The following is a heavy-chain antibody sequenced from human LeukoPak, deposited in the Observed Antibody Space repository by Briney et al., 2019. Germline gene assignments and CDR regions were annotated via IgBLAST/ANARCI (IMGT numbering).Heavy chain of an antibody. Sequence: PGGSLRLSCAASGLTFSSYAMSWVRQAPGKGLEWVSAISGSGGSTYYADSVKGRFTISRDNSKNTLYLQMNSLRAEDTAVYYCAKARGVLGTMVRGVINGMDVWGQGTTVTVSS. J-gene: IGHJ6*02. D-gene: IGHD3-10*01. V-gene: IGHV3-23*01. CDR3: AKARGVLGTMVRGVINGMDV. CDR2: ISGSGGST. CDR1: GLTFSSYA.